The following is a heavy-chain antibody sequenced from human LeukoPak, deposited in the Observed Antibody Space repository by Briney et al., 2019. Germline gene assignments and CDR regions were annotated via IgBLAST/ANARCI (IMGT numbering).Heavy chain of an antibody. D-gene: IGHD1-14*01. V-gene: IGHV3-48*03. Sequence: QPGGSLRLSCAASGFTFSNYEMNWVRQAPGKGLEWLSYISSSSIRIYDADSVTGRFTISRDNAKNSLFLQMNSLGAEDTGVYYCAREKSGDFDSWGQGTLVTVSS. CDR1: GFTFSNYE. J-gene: IGHJ4*02. CDR3: AREKSGDFDS. CDR2: ISSSSIRI.